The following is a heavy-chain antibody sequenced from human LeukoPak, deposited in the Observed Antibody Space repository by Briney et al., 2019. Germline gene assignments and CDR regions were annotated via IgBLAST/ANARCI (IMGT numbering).Heavy chain of an antibody. V-gene: IGHV3-23*01. Sequence: GGSLRLSCAASGFTFSSYAMSWVRQAPGKGLEWVSAISGSGGSTYYADSVKGRSTISRDNSKTTLYLQMNSLRAEDTAVYYCAKGSIGWYIAAEDYWGQGTLVTVSS. CDR1: GFTFSSYA. J-gene: IGHJ4*02. CDR2: ISGSGGST. D-gene: IGHD6-19*01. CDR3: AKGSIGWYIAAEDY.